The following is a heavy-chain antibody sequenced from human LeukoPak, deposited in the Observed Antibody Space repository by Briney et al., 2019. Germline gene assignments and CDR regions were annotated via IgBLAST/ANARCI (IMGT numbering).Heavy chain of an antibody. CDR1: GYTFTGYY. Sequence: ASVKVSCKASGYTFTGYYMHWVRQAPGQGLEWMGWINPNSGGTNYAQKFQGRVTMTRDTSISTAYMELSRLRSDDTAVYYCARAPIAAALRFFDYWGQGTLVTVSS. D-gene: IGHD6-13*01. CDR2: INPNSGGT. V-gene: IGHV1-2*02. J-gene: IGHJ4*02. CDR3: ARAPIAAALRFFDY.